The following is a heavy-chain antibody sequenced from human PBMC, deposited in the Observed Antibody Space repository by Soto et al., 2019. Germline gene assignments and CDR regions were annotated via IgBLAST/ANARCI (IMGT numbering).Heavy chain of an antibody. CDR2: INHTGST. CDR3: ARVFDP. V-gene: IGHV4-34*01. J-gene: IGHJ5*02. CDR1: GWTFSDYS. Sequence: SETLSLTCAVYGWTFSDYSWTWIRQPPGTGLEWIGEINHTGSTNYNPSLKSRVTISVDRSKNQLSLKLSSVTAADTAVYYCARVFDPWGKGTLVTVPS.